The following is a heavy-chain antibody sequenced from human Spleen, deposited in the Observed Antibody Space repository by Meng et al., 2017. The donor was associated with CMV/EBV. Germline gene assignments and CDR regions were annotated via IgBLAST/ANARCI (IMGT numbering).Heavy chain of an antibody. D-gene: IGHD2-2*01. V-gene: IGHV1-8*01. Sequence: ASVKVSCKASGYTFTSYDINWVRQATGQGLEWMGWMNPNSGNTGYAQKFQGRVTMTRNTSISTAYMELSSLRSEDTAVYYCAISTHQPNAFDIWGQGTMVTVSS. J-gene: IGHJ3*02. CDR3: AISTHQPNAFDI. CDR2: MNPNSGNT. CDR1: GYTFTSYD.